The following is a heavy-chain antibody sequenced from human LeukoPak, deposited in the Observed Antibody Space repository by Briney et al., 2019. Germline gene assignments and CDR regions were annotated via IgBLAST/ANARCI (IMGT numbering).Heavy chain of an antibody. CDR1: GGSFSGYY. J-gene: IGHJ5*02. D-gene: IGHD3-10*01. V-gene: IGHV4-34*01. CDR3: ARCRGAGYNWFDP. Sequence: SETLSLTCAVYGGSFSGYYWSWIRQPPGKGLEWIGEINHSGSTNYNPSLKSRVTISVDTSKNQFSLKLSSVTAADTAVYYCARCRGAGYNWFDPWGQGTLVTVSS. CDR2: INHSGST.